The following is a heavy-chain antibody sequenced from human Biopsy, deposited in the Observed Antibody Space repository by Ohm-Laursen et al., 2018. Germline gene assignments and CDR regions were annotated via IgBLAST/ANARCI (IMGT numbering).Heavy chain of an antibody. Sequence: SETLSLTCTVSGDSISSYYWSWIRQSAGQGLEWIGRIHTSGSTNHNLSLKSRVTMSVDTSKNQFSLKLRSVTAADTAVYYCARGTGKYYVYGAFDIWGQGTMVTVSS. CDR2: IHTSGST. V-gene: IGHV4-4*07. D-gene: IGHD3/OR15-3a*01. CDR3: ARGTGKYYVYGAFDI. J-gene: IGHJ3*02. CDR1: GDSISSYY.